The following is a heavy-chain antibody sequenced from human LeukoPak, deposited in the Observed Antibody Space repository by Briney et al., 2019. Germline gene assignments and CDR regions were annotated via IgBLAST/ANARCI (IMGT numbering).Heavy chain of an antibody. J-gene: IGHJ6*03. D-gene: IGHD1-26*01. CDR3: ARDLPSSGSYYYYYYMDV. CDR2: INWNGGST. V-gene: IGHV3-20*04. Sequence: PGGSLRLSCAASGFTFDDYGMSWVRQAPGKGLEWVSGINWNGGSTGYADSVKGRFTISRDNAKNSLYLQMNSLRAEDTALYYCARDLPSSGSYYYYYYMDVWGKGTTVTVSS. CDR1: GFTFDDYG.